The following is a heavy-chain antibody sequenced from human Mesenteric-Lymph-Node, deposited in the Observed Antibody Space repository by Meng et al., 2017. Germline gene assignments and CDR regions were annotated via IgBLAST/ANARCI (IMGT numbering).Heavy chain of an antibody. Sequence: QVQLVQSGAEVKKPGASVKVSCKASGYIFNNYGVSWVRQAPGQGPEWMGWISAYNGNTNYVQTLQGRLTMTTDTSTSTAYMELRSLRSDDTAVYYCARVEVGITSGDYWGQGTLVTVSS. J-gene: IGHJ4*02. V-gene: IGHV1-18*01. CDR2: ISAYNGNT. CDR1: GYIFNNYG. D-gene: IGHD1-26*01. CDR3: ARVEVGITSGDY.